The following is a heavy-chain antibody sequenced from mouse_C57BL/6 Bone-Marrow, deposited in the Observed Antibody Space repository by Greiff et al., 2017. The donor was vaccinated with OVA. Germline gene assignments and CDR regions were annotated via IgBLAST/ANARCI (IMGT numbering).Heavy chain of an antibody. V-gene: IGHV5-17*01. CDR1: GFTFSDYG. CDR3: ARFGTTVVVDY. Sequence: DVHLVESGGGLVKPGGSLKLSCAASGFTFSDYGMHWVRQAPEKGLEWVAYISSGSSTIYYADTVKGRFTISRDNAKNTLFLQMTSLRSEDTAMYYCARFGTTVVVDYWGQGTTLTVSS. D-gene: IGHD1-1*01. CDR2: ISSGSSTI. J-gene: IGHJ2*01.